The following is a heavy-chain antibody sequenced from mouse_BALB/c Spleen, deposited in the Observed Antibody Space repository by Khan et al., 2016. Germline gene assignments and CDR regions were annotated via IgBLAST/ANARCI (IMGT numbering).Heavy chain of an antibody. Sequence: QIQLVQSGPELKKPGETVKISCKASGYTFTNYGMNWVKQAPGKGLKWMGWINTYTGEPTYADDFKGRFAFSLETSASTAYLQINNLKNEDTVTXFCGSIYDRYYVGLYCAMYYWGQGASVTVSS. CDR2: INTYTGEP. D-gene: IGHD2-3*01. CDR1: GYTFTNYG. V-gene: IGHV9-3-1*01. CDR3: GSIYDRYYVGLYCAMYY. J-gene: IGHJ4*01.